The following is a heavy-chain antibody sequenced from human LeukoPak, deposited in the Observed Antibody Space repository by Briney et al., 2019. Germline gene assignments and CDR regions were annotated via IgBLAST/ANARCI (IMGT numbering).Heavy chain of an antibody. CDR2: VDWDDDK. J-gene: IGHJ4*02. V-gene: IGHV2-70*17. D-gene: IGHD6-25*01. CDR1: GFSLSTSQMC. CDR3: ARGRRGADY. Sequence: RESGPALVKPTQTLTLTCPFSGFSLSTSQMCVSWIRQPPGKALEWLARVDWDDDKFYSTSLKTRLTISKDTSKNQVVLTMTNMDPVDTATYYCARGRRGADYWGQGTLVTVSS.